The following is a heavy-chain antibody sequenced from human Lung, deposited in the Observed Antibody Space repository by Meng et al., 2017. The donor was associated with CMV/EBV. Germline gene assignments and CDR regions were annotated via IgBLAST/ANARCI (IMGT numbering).Heavy chain of an antibody. Sequence: GGSXRLXCAASGFXFSSFAMHWVRQAPGKGLQWVAFIRYDGTNTYHADPVKGRFSISRDNSKNTLYLQMNSLRAEDTAVYYCAKGGYCTSSSCYMDWYFDLWXRGTXVTVSS. D-gene: IGHD2-2*02. J-gene: IGHJ2*01. CDR1: GFXFSSFA. V-gene: IGHV3-30*02. CDR2: IRYDGTNT. CDR3: AKGGYCTSSSCYMDWYFDL.